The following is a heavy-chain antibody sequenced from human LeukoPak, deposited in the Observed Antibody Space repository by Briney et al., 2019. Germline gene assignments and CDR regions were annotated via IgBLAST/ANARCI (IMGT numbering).Heavy chain of an antibody. CDR3: ARGRYRTPSRIAAADWFVP. CDR2: INPNSGGT. Sequence: ASVKVSCKDSVYTFTAYYMHWVRQAPGQGLEWMGWINPNSGGTNNAQKFKGRVTMTRDTSISTAYMKLSGLRSDDRAVYYCARGRYRTPSRIAAADWFVPWGQGTLVTVSS. J-gene: IGHJ5*02. D-gene: IGHD6-13*01. V-gene: IGHV1-2*02. CDR1: VYTFTAYY.